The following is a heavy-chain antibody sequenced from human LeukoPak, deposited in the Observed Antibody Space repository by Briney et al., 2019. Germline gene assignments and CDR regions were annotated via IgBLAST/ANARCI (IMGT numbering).Heavy chain of an antibody. J-gene: IGHJ5*02. CDR1: RGTFSSYA. D-gene: IGHD7-27*01. CDR3: ARGGGINRGGENWFDP. CDR2: IIPIFGTA. Sequence: SVKVSCKASRGTFSSYAISWVRQAPGQGLEWMGGIIPIFGTANYAQKFQGRVTITTDESTSTAYMELSSLRSEDAAVYYCARGGGINRGGENWFDPWGQGTLVTVSS. V-gene: IGHV1-69*05.